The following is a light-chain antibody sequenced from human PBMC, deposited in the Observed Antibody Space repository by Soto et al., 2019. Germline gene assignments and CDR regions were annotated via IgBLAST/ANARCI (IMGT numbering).Light chain of an antibody. CDR1: QSISSS. V-gene: IGKV1-5*03. J-gene: IGKJ1*01. CDR2: KAS. Sequence: DIQMTQSPSTLSAFVGDRVTITCRASQSISSSLTWYQQKPGKAPKLLIYKASSLESGVPSRFGGSGSGTEFTLTINSLQPDDFATYYCQQYNTYPWTFGQGTKVDI. CDR3: QQYNTYPWT.